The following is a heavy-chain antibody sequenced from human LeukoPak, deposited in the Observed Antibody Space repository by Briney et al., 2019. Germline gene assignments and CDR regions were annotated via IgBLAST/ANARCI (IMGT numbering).Heavy chain of an antibody. J-gene: IGHJ4*02. CDR1: GGSISSGGHS. V-gene: IGHV4-31*03. D-gene: IGHD6-19*01. CDR2: VYYSGTT. CDR3: ARDNSGWLYLDY. Sequence: SETLSLTCTVSGGSISSGGHSWSWIRQHPGKGLEWIGYVYYSGTTYYNPSLKSRITISVDTSNNQFSLKLTSVTAADTAVYYCARDNSGWLYLDYWGQGALVTVSS.